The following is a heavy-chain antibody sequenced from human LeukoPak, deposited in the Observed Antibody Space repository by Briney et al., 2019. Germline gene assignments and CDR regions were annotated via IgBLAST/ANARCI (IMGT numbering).Heavy chain of an antibody. CDR3: AREYESSGWYSKGSFDY. CDR2: IYHSGIT. Sequence: SETLSLACAVSSGSISSNNWWNWVRQPPGKGLEWIGEIYHSGITEYNPSLRSRVTISVDKSKNQFSLKLNSVTAADTAVNYCAREYESSGWYSKGSFDYWGQGILVTVSS. V-gene: IGHV4-4*02. J-gene: IGHJ4*02. D-gene: IGHD6-19*01. CDR1: SGSISSNNW.